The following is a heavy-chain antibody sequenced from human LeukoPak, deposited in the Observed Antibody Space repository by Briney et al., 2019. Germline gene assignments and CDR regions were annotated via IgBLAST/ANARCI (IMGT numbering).Heavy chain of an antibody. D-gene: IGHD6-13*01. Sequence: GGSLRLSCAASRFTFSSYAMSWVRQAPGKGLEWVSTISNSGSATYYADSGKGRLTISRDNSKSTLYLQMNSLGAGDTAIYYCAKAIAPAVYTTFDHWGQGTLVIVSS. V-gene: IGHV3-23*01. CDR1: RFTFSSYA. CDR2: ISNSGSAT. CDR3: AKAIAPAVYTTFDH. J-gene: IGHJ4*02.